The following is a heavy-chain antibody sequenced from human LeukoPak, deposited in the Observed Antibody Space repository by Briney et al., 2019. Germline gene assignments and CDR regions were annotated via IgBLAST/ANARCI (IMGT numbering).Heavy chain of an antibody. CDR1: GYTFTSYD. CDR3: ARDQGSSWSKRGLYFQH. V-gene: IGHV1-8*03. CDR2: MNPNSGNT. Sequence: ASVKVSCKASGYTFTSYDINWVRQATGQGLEWMGWMNPNSGNTGYAQKFQGRVTITADKSTSTAYMELSSLRSEDTAVYYCARDQGSSWSKRGLYFQHWGQGTLVTVSS. D-gene: IGHD6-13*01. J-gene: IGHJ1*01.